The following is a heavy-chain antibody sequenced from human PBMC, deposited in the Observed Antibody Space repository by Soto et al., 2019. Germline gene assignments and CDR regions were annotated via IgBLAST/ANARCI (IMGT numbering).Heavy chain of an antibody. CDR3: TRARLTIFGVVAYYYGMDV. D-gene: IGHD3-3*02. CDR2: IRSKAYGGTT. Sequence: LRLSCTASGFTFGDYAMSWVRQAPGERLEGVGFIRSKAYGGTTEYAASVKGRFTISRDDSKSIAYLQMNSLKTEDTAVYYCTRARLTIFGVVAYYYGMDVWGQGTTVTVSS. CDR1: GFTFGDYA. V-gene: IGHV3-49*04. J-gene: IGHJ6*02.